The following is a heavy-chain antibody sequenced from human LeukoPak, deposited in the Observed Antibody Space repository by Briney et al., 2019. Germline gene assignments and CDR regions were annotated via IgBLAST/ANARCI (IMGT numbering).Heavy chain of an antibody. CDR2: ISDSGGRT. Sequence: GGSLRLSCAVSGTTLSNYGMSWVRQAPGKGLEWVAGISDSGGRTNYADSVKGRFTISRDNPKNTLYLQMNSLGAEDTAVHFCAKRGVVIWVILVAFHKEAYYFDSWGQGALVTVSS. J-gene: IGHJ4*02. D-gene: IGHD3-22*01. V-gene: IGHV3-23*01. CDR1: GTTLSNYG. CDR3: AKRGVVIWVILVAFHKEAYYFDS.